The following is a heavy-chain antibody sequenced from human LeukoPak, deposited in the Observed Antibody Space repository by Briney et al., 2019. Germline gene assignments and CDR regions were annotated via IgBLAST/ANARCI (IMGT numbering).Heavy chain of an antibody. D-gene: IGHD6-19*01. V-gene: IGHV4-39*01. CDR1: GGSISSSSYY. CDR2: IHYSGST. J-gene: IGHJ4*02. CDR3: SRHPLAAYSSGWVDY. Sequence: TSETLSLTCAVSGGSISSSSYYWGWIRQPPGKGLEWIGFIHYSGSTYSNPSLKSRVTLSVDTSKNQFSLNLSSVTAADTAVYYCSRHPLAAYSSGWVDYWGQGTLATVSS.